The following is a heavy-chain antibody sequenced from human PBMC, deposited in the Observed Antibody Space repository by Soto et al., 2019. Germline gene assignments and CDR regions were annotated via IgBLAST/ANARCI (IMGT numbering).Heavy chain of an antibody. D-gene: IGHD6-6*01. CDR2: IYYSGST. J-gene: IGHJ4*02. V-gene: IGHV4-61*08. Sequence: SETLSLACTVSGGSVSSGGYYWSWIRQPPGKGLEWIGYIYYSGSTNYNPSLKSRVTISVDTSKNQFSLKLSSVTAADTAVYYCAREYSSSSSFDYWGQGTLVTVSS. CDR1: GGSVSSGGYY. CDR3: AREYSSSSSFDY.